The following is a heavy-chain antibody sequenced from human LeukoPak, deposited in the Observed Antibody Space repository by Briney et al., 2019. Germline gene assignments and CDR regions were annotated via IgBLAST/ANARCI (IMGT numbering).Heavy chain of an antibody. Sequence: ASVKVSCKASGYTFTSYYMHWVRQAPGQGLEWMGIINPSGGSTSYAQKFQGRVTMTRDTSTSTVYMELSSLRSEDTAVYYCARDRRARSGSIGLFDYWGQGTLVTVSS. D-gene: IGHD3-22*01. J-gene: IGHJ4*02. CDR2: INPSGGST. CDR1: GYTFTSYY. V-gene: IGHV1-46*01. CDR3: ARDRRARSGSIGLFDY.